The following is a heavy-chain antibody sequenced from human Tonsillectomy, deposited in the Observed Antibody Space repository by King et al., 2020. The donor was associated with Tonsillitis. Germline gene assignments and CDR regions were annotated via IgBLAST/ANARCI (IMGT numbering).Heavy chain of an antibody. D-gene: IGHD2-15*01. CDR3: ARRYCSDGRCYGTSLDY. CDR2: INPSGGST. CDR1: GYTFTRYF. J-gene: IGHJ4*02. V-gene: IGHV1-46*01. Sequence: QVQLVESGAEVKKPGASVKVSCKASGYTFTRYFMHWVRRAPGQGLEWIGIINPSGGSTGYAQKFQGRVTMTRDTSTSTVYMELSGLRSEDTAVYYCARRYCSDGRCYGTSLDYWGQGTLVTVSS.